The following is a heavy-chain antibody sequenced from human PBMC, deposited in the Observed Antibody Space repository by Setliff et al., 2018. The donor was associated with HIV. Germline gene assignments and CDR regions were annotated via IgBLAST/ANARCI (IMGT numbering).Heavy chain of an antibody. CDR3: ARQPLVSAIGFEAFDI. CDR1: GGSISSYY. CDR2: IYTSGST. Sequence: SETLSLTCTVSGGSISSYYWSWIRQPPGKGLEWIGYIYTSGSTNYNPSLKSRVTISLDTSKNQFSLRLSSVTAADTAVYYCARQPLVSAIGFEAFDIWGQGTKVTVSS. J-gene: IGHJ3*02. V-gene: IGHV4-4*09. D-gene: IGHD1-26*01.